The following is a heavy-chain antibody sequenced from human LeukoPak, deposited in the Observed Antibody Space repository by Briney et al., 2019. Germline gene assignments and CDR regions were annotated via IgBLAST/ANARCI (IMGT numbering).Heavy chain of an antibody. V-gene: IGHV3-30-3*01. Sequence: GRSLRLSCAASGFTFNDYAIHWVRQAPGKGLEWVAVISYDGSNEYYADSVKGRFTISRDNSKNTLYLQMNSLRAEDTAVYYCARSRGGASGRFDYWGQGTLVTVSS. CDR2: ISYDGSNE. J-gene: IGHJ4*02. CDR1: GFTFNDYA. D-gene: IGHD1-26*01. CDR3: ARSRGGASGRFDY.